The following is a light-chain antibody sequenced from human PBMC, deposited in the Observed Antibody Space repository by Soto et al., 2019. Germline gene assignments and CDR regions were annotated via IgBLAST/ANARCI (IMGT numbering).Light chain of an antibody. Sequence: QSVLTQPPSASGTPGQRVTISCSGSSSNIGSNSVNWYQKFQATAPKLLLDGNNQRPSGVPDRFSGSKAGTSASLAISGLHSEDEAEYFCAAWDDTLNCVVFGGGTKLTV. CDR3: AAWDDTLNCVV. CDR1: SSNIGSNS. V-gene: IGLV1-44*01. CDR2: GNN. J-gene: IGLJ3*02.